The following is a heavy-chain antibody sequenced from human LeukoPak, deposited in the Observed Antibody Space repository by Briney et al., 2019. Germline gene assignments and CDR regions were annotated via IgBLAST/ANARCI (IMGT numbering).Heavy chain of an antibody. V-gene: IGHV1-69*04. CDR1: GGTFSSYA. Sequence: SVKVSCKASGGTFSSYAISWVRQAPGQGLEWMGRIIPILGIANYAQKFQGRVTMTRDTSTGTVYMELSSLTSEDTAVFYCARDLGAGSSDGLDVWGQGTTVTVSS. CDR3: ARDLGAGSSDGLDV. J-gene: IGHJ6*02. CDR2: IIPILGIA. D-gene: IGHD3-16*01.